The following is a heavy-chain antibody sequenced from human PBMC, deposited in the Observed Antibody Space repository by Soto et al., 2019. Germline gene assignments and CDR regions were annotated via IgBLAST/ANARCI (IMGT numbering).Heavy chain of an antibody. CDR1: GFTFSSYG. CDR3: ARGVPPDGVVIKQSGYYYGMDV. CDR2: IWYDGSNK. Sequence: PGGSLRLSCAASGFTFSSYGIHWVRQAPGKGLEWVAVIWYDGSNKYYADSVKGRFTISRDNSKNTLYLQMNSLRAEDTAVYYCARGVPPDGVVIKQSGYYYGMDVWGQGTTVTVSS. D-gene: IGHD3-22*01. V-gene: IGHV3-33*01. J-gene: IGHJ6*02.